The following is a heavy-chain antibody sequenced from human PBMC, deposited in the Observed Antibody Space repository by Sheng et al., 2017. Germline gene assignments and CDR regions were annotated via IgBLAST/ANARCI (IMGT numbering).Heavy chain of an antibody. Sequence: QVQLQQWGAGLLKPSETLSLTCAVYGGSFSGYYWIWIRQPPGKGLEWIGEINHSGSTNYNPSLKSRVTISVDTSKNQFSLKLSSVTAADTAVYYCAFRYPPQYCSSTSCQNYYFDYWGQGTLVTVSS. J-gene: IGHJ4*02. D-gene: IGHD2-2*01. CDR1: GGSFSGYY. CDR2: INHSGST. CDR3: AFRYPPQYCSSTSCQNYYFDY. V-gene: IGHV4-34*01.